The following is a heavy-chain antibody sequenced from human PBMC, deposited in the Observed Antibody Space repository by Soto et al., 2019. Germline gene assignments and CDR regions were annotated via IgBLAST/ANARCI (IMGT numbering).Heavy chain of an antibody. J-gene: IGHJ4*02. CDR1: GGSISSSSYY. CDR2: IYYTGST. CDR3: ARELGSGSYIDY. V-gene: IGHV4-39*01. Sequence: SETLSLTCTVSGGSISSSSYYWGWIRQPPGRGLEWIGNIYYTGSTHYNPSLKSRVTMSVDTSKNQFSLKLTSVTTADTAVYYCARELGSGSYIDYWGQGTLVTVSS. D-gene: IGHD3-10*01.